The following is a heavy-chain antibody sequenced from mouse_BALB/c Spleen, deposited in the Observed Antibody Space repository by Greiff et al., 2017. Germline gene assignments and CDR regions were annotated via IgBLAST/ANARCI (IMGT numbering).Heavy chain of an antibody. Sequence: VQLQQSGAELAKPGASVKMSCKASGYTFTSYWMHWVKQRPGQGLEWIGYINPSTGYTEYNQKFKDKATLTADKSSSTAYMQLSSLTSEDSAVYYCARPDYGKDYWGQGTTLTVSS. CDR2: INPSTGYT. CDR1: GYTFTSYW. CDR3: ARPDYGKDY. J-gene: IGHJ2*01. V-gene: IGHV1-7*01. D-gene: IGHD2-1*01.